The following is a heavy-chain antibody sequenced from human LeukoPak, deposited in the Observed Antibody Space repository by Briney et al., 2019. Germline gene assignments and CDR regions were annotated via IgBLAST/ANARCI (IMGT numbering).Heavy chain of an antibody. CDR2: IYPGDSDT. D-gene: IGHD5-12*01. CDR1: GYSFTSYW. CDR3: ARSNSGYDSAYYYYYMDV. V-gene: IGHV5-51*01. Sequence: GESLKISCKGSGYSFTSYWIGWVRQMPGKGLECMGSIYPGDSDTRYNPSFQRQVTISADKSISTAYLQWSSLKASDTAMYYCARSNSGYDSAYYYYYMDVWGKGTTVTISS. J-gene: IGHJ6*03.